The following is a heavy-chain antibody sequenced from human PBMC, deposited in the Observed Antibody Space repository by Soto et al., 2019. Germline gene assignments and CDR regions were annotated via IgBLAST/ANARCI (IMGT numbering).Heavy chain of an antibody. D-gene: IGHD6-19*01. CDR1: GYTFTGYY. V-gene: IGHV1-2*02. CDR3: ARVKAVAGGPGGY. J-gene: IGHJ4*02. Sequence: ASVKVSCKASGYTFTGYYMHWVRQAPGQGLEWMGWINPNSGGTNYAQKFQGRVTMTRDTSISTAYMELSRLRSDDTAMYYCARVKAVAGGPGGYWGQGTLVTVSS. CDR2: INPNSGGT.